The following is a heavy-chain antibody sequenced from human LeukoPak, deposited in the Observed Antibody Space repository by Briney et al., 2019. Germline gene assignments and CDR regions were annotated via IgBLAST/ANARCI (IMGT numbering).Heavy chain of an antibody. J-gene: IGHJ6*02. CDR1: GYTFTGYY. V-gene: IGHV1-2*02. Sequence: GASVKVSCKAPGYTFTGYYMHWVRRAPGQGLEWMGWINPNSGGTNYAQKFQGRVTMTRDTSISTAYMELSRLRSDDTAVYYCARDRVTMVRGVIITSAFTYYYGMDVWGQGTTVTVSS. CDR3: ARDRVTMVRGVIITSAFTYYYGMDV. CDR2: INPNSGGT. D-gene: IGHD3-10*01.